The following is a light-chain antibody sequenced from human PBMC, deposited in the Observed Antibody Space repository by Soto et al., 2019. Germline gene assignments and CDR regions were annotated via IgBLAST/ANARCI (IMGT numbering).Light chain of an antibody. CDR2: EAS. Sequence: DIQMTQSPSTLSASVGDRVTITFGASQSISGWLAWYQQKPGTAPKLLIYEASNLESGVPSRFSGNGSGTEFTLTISSLQPDDFATYYCQQYYSDWTFGQGTKV. CDR1: QSISGW. CDR3: QQYYSDWT. J-gene: IGKJ1*01. V-gene: IGKV1-5*01.